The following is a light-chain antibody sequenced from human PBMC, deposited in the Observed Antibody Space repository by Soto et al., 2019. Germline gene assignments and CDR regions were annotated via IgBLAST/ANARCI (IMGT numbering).Light chain of an antibody. V-gene: IGKV1-27*01. Sequence: DIQMTQSPSSLSASVGDRVTITCRASQGINNYLAWYQQKPGKVPKLLIYAASNRATGIPARFSGSGSGTDFTLTISSLEPEDFAVYYCQQRSNWPPTFGQGTKVEIK. CDR3: QQRSNWPPT. CDR1: QGINNY. CDR2: AAS. J-gene: IGKJ1*01.